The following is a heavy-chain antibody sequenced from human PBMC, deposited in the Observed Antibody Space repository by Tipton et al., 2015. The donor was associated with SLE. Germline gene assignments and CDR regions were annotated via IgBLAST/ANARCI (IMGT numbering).Heavy chain of an antibody. V-gene: IGHV1-8*01. CDR3: ARGRGAVAGRENWFDP. J-gene: IGHJ5*02. CDR1: GYTFSTYD. CDR2: MNANSGNS. Sequence: QVQLVQSGAEVKKPGASVKVSCKASGYTFSTYDIDWVRQATGQGLEWMGWMNANSGNSGYAQKFQGRVTMTRNNSISTAYMELSSLKVEDTAVYYCARGRGAVAGRENWFDPWGQGTPVTVSS. D-gene: IGHD6-19*01.